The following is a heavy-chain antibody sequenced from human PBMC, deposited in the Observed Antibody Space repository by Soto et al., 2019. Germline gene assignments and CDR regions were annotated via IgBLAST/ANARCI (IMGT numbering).Heavy chain of an antibody. Sequence: KPSETLSRTCAVSGGSFSGYYCIWIRQPPGKGLESIGEINHSGSTNYNPSLKSRVTISVDTSKNQFSLKLSSVTAADTAVYYCARGRYYDFWSGYYLYYYGMDVWGQGTTVTVSS. CDR3: ARGRYYDFWSGYYLYYYGMDV. J-gene: IGHJ6*02. CDR2: INHSGST. V-gene: IGHV4-34*01. D-gene: IGHD3-3*01. CDR1: GGSFSGYY.